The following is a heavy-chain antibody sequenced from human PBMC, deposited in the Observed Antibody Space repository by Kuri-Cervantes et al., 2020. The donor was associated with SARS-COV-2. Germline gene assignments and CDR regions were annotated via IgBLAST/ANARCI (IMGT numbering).Heavy chain of an antibody. D-gene: IGHD5-12*01. CDR2: IYYSGST. J-gene: IGHJ6*03. CDR1: GGSISSSSYY. CDR3: ARQRYSGYGPYYYYYMDV. Sequence: GSLRLSCTVSGGSISSSSYYWGWIRQPPGKGLEWIGYIYYSGSTNYNPSLKSRVTISVDTSKNQFSLKLSSVTAADTAVYYCARQRYSGYGPYYYYYMDVWGKGTTVTVSS. V-gene: IGHV4-61*05.